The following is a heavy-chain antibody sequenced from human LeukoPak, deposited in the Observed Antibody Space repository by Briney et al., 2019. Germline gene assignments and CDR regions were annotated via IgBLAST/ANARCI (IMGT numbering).Heavy chain of an antibody. CDR2: ISGSGVST. CDR3: AKDKGRTGYSSSWSRLLDY. V-gene: IGHV3-23*01. D-gene: IGHD6-13*01. CDR1: GFTFRSYA. Sequence: GGSLRLSCAASGFTFRSYAMNWVRQAPGKGLEWVSAISGSGVSTYYADSVKGRFTISRDFSENTLYLQMNSLRDEDTAVYYCAKDKGRTGYSSSWSRLLDYWGQGTLVTVSS. J-gene: IGHJ4*02.